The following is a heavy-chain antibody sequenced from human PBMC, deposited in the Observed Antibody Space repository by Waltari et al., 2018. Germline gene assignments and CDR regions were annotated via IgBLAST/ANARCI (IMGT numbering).Heavy chain of an antibody. Sequence: QAQLVQSGGGVVQTGRYLRLSCAASGFTFSSYTFNWLGQPPGKGLEWVAAISYDGSNKHYADTVKGRFSISRENTKNTLHLQMDSLRPEDTAVYYCARNGDYYDSAAYYRPWGQGTLVTVSS. J-gene: IGHJ4*02. CDR2: ISYDGSNK. V-gene: IGHV3-30-3*01. CDR3: ARNGDYYDSAAYYRP. D-gene: IGHD3-22*01. CDR1: GFTFSSYT.